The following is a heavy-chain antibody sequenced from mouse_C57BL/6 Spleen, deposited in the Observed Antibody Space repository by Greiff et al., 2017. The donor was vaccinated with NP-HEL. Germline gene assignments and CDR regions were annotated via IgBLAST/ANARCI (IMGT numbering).Heavy chain of an antibody. J-gene: IGHJ3*01. CDR3: SRTLYYYGEFAY. CDR2: IWTGGGT. CDR1: GFSFTSYA. Sequence: VHLVESGPGLVAPSQSLSITCTVSGFSFTSYAISWVRQPPGKGLEWLGVIWTGGGTNYNSALKSRLSISKDNSKSQVFLKMNSLQTDDTARYYCSRTLYYYGEFAYWGQGTLVTVSA. V-gene: IGHV2-9-1*01. D-gene: IGHD1-1*01.